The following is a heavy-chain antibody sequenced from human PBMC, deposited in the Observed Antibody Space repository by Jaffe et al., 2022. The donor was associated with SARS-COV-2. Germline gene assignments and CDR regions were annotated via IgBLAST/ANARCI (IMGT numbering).Heavy chain of an antibody. J-gene: IGHJ4*02. CDR2: ISSSGSNT. Sequence: EVQLVESGGGLVQPGGSLRLSCAASGFTFSSYAINWVRQPPGKGLEWVSLISSSGSNTYYADSVKGRFTISRDNSKNTLYLQMNSLRAEDTAVYYCAKGLVEATGILDYWGQGTLVTVSS. V-gene: IGHV3-23*04. CDR3: AKGLVEATGILDY. CDR1: GFTFSSYA. D-gene: IGHD1-26*01.